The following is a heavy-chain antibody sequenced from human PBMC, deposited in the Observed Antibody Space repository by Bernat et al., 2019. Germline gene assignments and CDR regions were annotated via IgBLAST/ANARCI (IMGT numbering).Heavy chain of an antibody. CDR1: GYAFSSYW. CDR2: IYPGDGDT. CDR3: ARSDYDSFWYFDV. Sequence: VQLQQSGAELVKPGASVKISCKASGYAFSSYWMNWVKQRPGKGLEWIRQIYPGDGDTNYNGKFKGKATLTADKSSSTAYMQLSSLTSEDSAVYFCARSDYDSFWYFDVWGTGTTVTVSS. V-gene: IGHV1-69-2*01. J-gene: IGHJ6*03.